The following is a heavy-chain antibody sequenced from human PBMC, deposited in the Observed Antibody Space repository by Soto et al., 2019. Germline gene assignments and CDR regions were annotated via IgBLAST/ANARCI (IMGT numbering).Heavy chain of an antibody. V-gene: IGHV3-30-3*01. D-gene: IGHD6-19*01. J-gene: IGHJ6*02. Sequence: GGSLRLSCAASGFTFSSYAMHWVRQAPGKGLEWVAVISYDGSNKYYADSVKGRFTISRDNSKNTLYLQMNSLRAEDTAVYYCARVAGAGNYGMDVWGQGTTVTVSS. CDR3: ARVAGAGNYGMDV. CDR2: ISYDGSNK. CDR1: GFTFSSYA.